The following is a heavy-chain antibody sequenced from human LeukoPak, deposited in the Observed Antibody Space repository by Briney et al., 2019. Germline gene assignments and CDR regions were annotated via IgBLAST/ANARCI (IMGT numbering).Heavy chain of an antibody. CDR3: ARGLAVKEYYYGMDV. J-gene: IGHJ6*02. CDR2: ISGSGGST. D-gene: IGHD4-17*01. CDR1: GFTFSSYA. Sequence: GGSLRLSCAASGFTFSSYAMSWVRQAPGKGLEWVSAISGSGGSTYYADSVKGRFTISRDNSKNTLYLQMNSLRAEDTAVYYCARGLAVKEYYYGMDVWGQGTTVTVSS. V-gene: IGHV3-23*01.